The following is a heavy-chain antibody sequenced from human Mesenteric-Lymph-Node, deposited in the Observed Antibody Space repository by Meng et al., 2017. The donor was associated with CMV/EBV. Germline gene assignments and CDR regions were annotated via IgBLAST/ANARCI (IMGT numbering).Heavy chain of an antibody. CDR3: ARVRITMIVVGAFDI. D-gene: IGHD3-22*01. V-gene: IGHV4-34*01. Sequence: GSLRLSCAVYGGSFSGYYWSWIRQPPGKGLEWIGEINHSGSTNYNPSLKSRVTISVDTSKNQFSLKLSSVTAADTAVYYCARVRITMIVVGAFDIWGQGTMVTVSS. CDR2: INHSGST. CDR1: GGSFSGYY. J-gene: IGHJ3*02.